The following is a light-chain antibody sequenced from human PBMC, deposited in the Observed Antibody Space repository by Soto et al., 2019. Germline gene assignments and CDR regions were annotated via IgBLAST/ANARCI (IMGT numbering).Light chain of an antibody. CDR2: VAS. Sequence: DIQMTQSPSSLSASVGDRVTITCRASQGIGEGLGWYRQRAGKAPQRLIYVASTLGSWVPSRFSGSGSGTEFTLTNRSLQREDSATYYCLQHYTYPWTFGQGTKVELK. CDR3: LQHYTYPWT. CDR1: QGIGEG. J-gene: IGKJ1*01. V-gene: IGKV1-17*01.